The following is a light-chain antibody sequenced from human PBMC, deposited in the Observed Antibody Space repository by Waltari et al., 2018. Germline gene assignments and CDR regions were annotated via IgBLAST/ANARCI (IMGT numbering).Light chain of an antibody. CDR3: QHYVRLPVA. J-gene: IGKJ1*01. CDR1: QSLNRA. Sequence: EIVLTQSPDTLSLSPGERATLSCRASQSLNRALAWYQQKPGLAPRLLIYGVSTRATGIPDRFSGSGSGTDFSLTITRLEPEDFAVYYRQHYVRLPVAFGQGTKVDI. V-gene: IGKV3-20*01. CDR2: GVS.